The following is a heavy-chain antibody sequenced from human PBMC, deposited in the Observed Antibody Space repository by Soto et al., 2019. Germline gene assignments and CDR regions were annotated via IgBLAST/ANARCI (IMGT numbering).Heavy chain of an antibody. V-gene: IGHV3-11*01. Sequence: SLVLSFAASGFTFRDYYMSGIRQAPGKGLEWVSYISSSGNTIHYADSVKGRFTISRDNAKNSLFLQMNSLRVEDTAVYYCARVTHYFDYWGQGTLVTVSS. CDR1: GFTFRDYY. CDR2: ISSSGNTI. J-gene: IGHJ4*02. CDR3: ARVTHYFDY.